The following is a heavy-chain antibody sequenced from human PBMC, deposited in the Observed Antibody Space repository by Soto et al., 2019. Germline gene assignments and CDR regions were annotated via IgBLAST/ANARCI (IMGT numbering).Heavy chain of an antibody. V-gene: IGHV3-15*01. CDR1: GFTFSNAW. J-gene: IGHJ4*02. Sequence: EVQLVESGGGLVKPGGSLRLSCAASGFTFSNAWMSWVRQAPGKGLEWVGRIKSKTDGGTTDYAAPVKGRFTIPRDDSKNTLYLQMNSLKTEDTAVYYCTTDYPPAYFDYWGQGTLVTVSS. CDR3: TTDYPPAYFDY. CDR2: IKSKTDGGTT.